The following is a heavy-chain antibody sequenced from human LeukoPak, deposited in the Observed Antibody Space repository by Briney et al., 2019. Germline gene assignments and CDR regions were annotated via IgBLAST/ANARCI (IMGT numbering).Heavy chain of an antibody. V-gene: IGHV3-7*01. CDR1: GFTFSSYA. J-gene: IGHJ4*02. CDR2: IKEDGSET. D-gene: IGHD5-24*01. Sequence: GGSLRLSCAASGFTFSSYAMSWVRQAPGKGLECLANIKEDGSETYYADSVKGRFTISGDNPKNLLFLQINSLRVEDTAVYYCARETPRRGETRDGYRWGQGTLVTVSS. CDR3: ARETPRRGETRDGYR.